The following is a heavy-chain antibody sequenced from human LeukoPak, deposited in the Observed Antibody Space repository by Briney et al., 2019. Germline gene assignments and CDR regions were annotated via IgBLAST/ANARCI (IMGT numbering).Heavy chain of an antibody. J-gene: IGHJ6*03. CDR1: GYTFTSYD. V-gene: IGHV1-8*03. D-gene: IGHD3-16*01. Sequence: ASVKVSCKASGYTFTSYDINWVRQATGQGLEWMGWMNPNSGNTGYAQKFQGRVTITRNTSISTAYMELSSLRSDDTAVYYCATVSPYDYPYYMDVWGKGTTVTVSS. CDR3: ATVSPYDYPYYMDV. CDR2: MNPNSGNT.